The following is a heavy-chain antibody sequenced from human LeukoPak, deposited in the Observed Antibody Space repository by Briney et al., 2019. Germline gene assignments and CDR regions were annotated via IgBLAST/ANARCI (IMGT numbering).Heavy chain of an antibody. D-gene: IGHD3-3*01. CDR3: AKTSLSDGSGHYYYMDV. Sequence: GGSLRLSCGEPRFTFSKYGMLSVPQAPGKGLEWVAFIRFDGTSKFYADCVKARFTISRDNSQNTVSLQVNNLRIEDTALYYCAKTSLSDGSGHYYYMDVWGKGTTVTVSS. J-gene: IGHJ6*03. V-gene: IGHV3-30*02. CDR1: RFTFSKYG. CDR2: IRFDGTSK.